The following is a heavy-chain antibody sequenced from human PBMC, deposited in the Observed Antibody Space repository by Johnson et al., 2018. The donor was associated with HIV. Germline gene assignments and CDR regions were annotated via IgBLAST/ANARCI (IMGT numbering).Heavy chain of an antibody. CDR2: ISYDGSNK. CDR3: AVGLNTDAFDI. D-gene: IGHD3/OR15-3a*01. Sequence: QVQLVESGGGVVQPGGSLRLSCAASGFTFSNYGLHWVRQAPGKGLEWVAVISYDGSNKYYADSVKGRFTISRDNSKNTLYLQMNSLEVEDMAVYYCAVGLNTDAFDIWGQGTMVTVSS. CDR1: GFTFSNYG. J-gene: IGHJ3*02. V-gene: IGHV3-30*19.